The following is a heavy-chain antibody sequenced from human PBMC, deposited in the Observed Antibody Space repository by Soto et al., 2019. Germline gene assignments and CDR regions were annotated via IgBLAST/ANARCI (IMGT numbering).Heavy chain of an antibody. CDR1: GGSFSGYY. CDR3: ARDFLAAVGGNYVMAV. CDR2: INHSGST. V-gene: IGHV4-34*01. D-gene: IGHD6-13*01. J-gene: IGHJ6*02. Sequence: PSQTLSLTCAVYGGSFSGYYWSWMRQPPGKGLEWIGEINHSGSTNYNPSLKSRVTISVDTSKNQFSLKLSSVTAADTAVYYCARDFLAAVGGNYVMAVWAQGTKVTVS.